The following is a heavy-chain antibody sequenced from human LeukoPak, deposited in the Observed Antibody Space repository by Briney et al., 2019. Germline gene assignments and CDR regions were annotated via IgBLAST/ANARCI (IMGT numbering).Heavy chain of an antibody. Sequence: PSETLSLTCTVSGGPISSYYWSWIRQPPGKGLEWIGYIYYSGSTNYNPSLKSRVTISVDTSKNQFSLKLSSVTAADTAVYYCARASVVRYYYYGMDVWGQGTTVTVS. CDR1: GGPISSYY. V-gene: IGHV4-59*01. J-gene: IGHJ6*02. CDR3: ARASVVRYYYYGMDV. CDR2: IYYSGST.